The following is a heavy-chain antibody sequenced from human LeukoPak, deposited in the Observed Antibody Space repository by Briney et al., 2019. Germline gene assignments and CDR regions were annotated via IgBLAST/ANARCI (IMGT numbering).Heavy chain of an antibody. V-gene: IGHV4-59*08. CDR2: IYYSGST. Sequence: SETLSLTCTVSGGSISSYYWSWIRQPPRKGLEWIGYIYYSGSTNYNPSLKSRVTISVDTSKNQFSLKLSSVTAADTAVYYCARQVKQQLVLYYYYYMDVWGKGTTVTVSS. D-gene: IGHD6-13*01. CDR3: ARQVKQQLVLYYYYYMDV. CDR1: GGSISSYY. J-gene: IGHJ6*03.